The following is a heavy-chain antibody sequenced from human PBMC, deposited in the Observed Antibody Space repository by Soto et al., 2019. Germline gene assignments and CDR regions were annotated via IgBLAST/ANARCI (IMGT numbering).Heavy chain of an antibody. J-gene: IGHJ4*02. V-gene: IGHV4-59*01. CDR2: IYYTRST. Sequence: PSETLSLTCTVSGCSISSYYWSWIRQPPGKGLEWIGYIYYTRSTNYNPSLKGRVTISLDTSNNQFSLKLSSVTAADTAVYYCARDAYSGTYYYLDYWGQGTLVTVSS. CDR1: GCSISSYY. CDR3: ARDAYSGTYYYLDY. D-gene: IGHD1-26*01.